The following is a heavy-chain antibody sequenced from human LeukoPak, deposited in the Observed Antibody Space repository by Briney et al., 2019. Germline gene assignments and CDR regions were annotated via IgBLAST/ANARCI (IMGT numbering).Heavy chain of an antibody. CDR2: INPNSGNT. Sequence: ASVKVSCKASGYTFTSYGISWVRQAPGQGLEWMGWINPNSGNTGYAQKFQGRVTMTRNTSISTAYMELSSLRSEDTAVYYCARGPWIQLWLIAFDIWGQGTMVTVSS. CDR3: ARGPWIQLWLIAFDI. D-gene: IGHD5-18*01. J-gene: IGHJ3*02. CDR1: GYTFTSYG. V-gene: IGHV1-8*02.